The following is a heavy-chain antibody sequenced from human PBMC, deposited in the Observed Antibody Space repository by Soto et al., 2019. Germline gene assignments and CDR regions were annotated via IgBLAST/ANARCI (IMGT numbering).Heavy chain of an antibody. CDR3: ARDYDSSGYYPQTYYFDY. J-gene: IGHJ4*02. CDR1: GFSFTSYG. CDR2: IWYDGTNK. V-gene: IGHV3-33*01. Sequence: QVQLVESGGGVVQPGRSLRLSCAASGFSFTSYGMHWVRQAPGKGLEWVAVIWYDGTNKYYADSVKGRFTISRDNSKNTLYLQMNSLRAEDTAVYYCARDYDSSGYYPQTYYFDYWGQGTLVTVSS. D-gene: IGHD3-22*01.